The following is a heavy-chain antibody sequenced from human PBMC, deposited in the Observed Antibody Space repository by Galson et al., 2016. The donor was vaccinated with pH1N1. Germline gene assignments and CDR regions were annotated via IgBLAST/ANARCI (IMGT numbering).Heavy chain of an antibody. CDR1: RFSVPRHD. Sequence: CQAARFSVPRHDLHCVRPAPGHGLEWMGIIDPGDGTTTYSEKFQGSISLNRDTSTNSVYMELTTLRPDGSATYFCARRYFLDYWGQGTLVTVSS. V-gene: IGHV1-46*01. CDR3: ARRYFLDY. J-gene: IGHJ4*02. CDR2: IDPGDGTT.